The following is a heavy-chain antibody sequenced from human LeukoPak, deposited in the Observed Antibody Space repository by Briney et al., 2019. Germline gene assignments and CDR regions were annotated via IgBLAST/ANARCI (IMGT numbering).Heavy chain of an antibody. D-gene: IGHD2/OR15-2a*01. CDR1: GGAISSSSYY. Sequence: SETLSLTCTVSGGAISSSSYYWGWIRQPPGKGLEWIGSIYYRWSTYYNPSLKSRVTIYVDTSKNQLSLKLSSVTAADTAVYYCASDLFFVDYWGQGTLVTVSS. CDR2: IYYRWST. V-gene: IGHV4-39*01. J-gene: IGHJ4*02. CDR3: ASDLFFVDY.